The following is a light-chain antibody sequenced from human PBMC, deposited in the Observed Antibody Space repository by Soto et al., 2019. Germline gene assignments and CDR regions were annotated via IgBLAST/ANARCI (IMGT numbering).Light chain of an antibody. CDR1: SSNIGSNT. CDR2: SNH. J-gene: IGLJ3*02. Sequence: QSVLTQPPSASGTPGQRVTISCSGSSSNIGSNTVNWYQQLPGTAPKLLIYSNHQRPSGVPDRFSGSKSGTSASLAISGLQPEDEVDYYCASWDDRLNGPVFGGGTKLTVL. CDR3: ASWDDRLNGPV. V-gene: IGLV1-44*01.